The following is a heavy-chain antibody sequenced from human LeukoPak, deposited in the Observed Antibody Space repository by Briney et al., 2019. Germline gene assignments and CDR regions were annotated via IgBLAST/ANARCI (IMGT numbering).Heavy chain of an antibody. V-gene: IGHV3-33*06. J-gene: IGHJ4*02. CDR2: IWYDGSNK. CDR3: AKGSSQYFDY. CDR1: GFTFSSYG. Sequence: GGSLRLSCAASGFTFSSYGMHWVRQAPGKGLEWVAVIWYDGSNKYYADSVKGRFTISRDNSKDTLYLQMNSQRAEDTAVYYCAKGSSQYFDYWGQGTLVTVSS.